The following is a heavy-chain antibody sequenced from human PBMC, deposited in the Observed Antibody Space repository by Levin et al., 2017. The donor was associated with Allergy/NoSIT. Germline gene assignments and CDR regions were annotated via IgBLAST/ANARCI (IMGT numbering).Heavy chain of an antibody. D-gene: IGHD5-18*01. CDR2: IYYSWST. CDR1: GGSISSGGYY. J-gene: IGHJ4*02. CDR3: ASQDTAMDLDY. Sequence: SQTLSLTCPVSGGSISSGGYYWSWIRQHPGKGLEWIGYIYYSWSTYYNPSPKSRVTISVDTSKNQFSLKLSSVTAADTAVYYCASQDTAMDLDYWGQGTLVAVSA. V-gene: IGHV4-31*03.